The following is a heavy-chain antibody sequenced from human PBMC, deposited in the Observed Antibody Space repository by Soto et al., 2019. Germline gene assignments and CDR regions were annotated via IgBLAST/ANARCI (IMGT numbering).Heavy chain of an antibody. D-gene: IGHD6-19*01. Sequence: QLQLQESGSGLVKPSQTLSLTCAVSGGSISSGGYSWSWIRQPPGKGLEWIGYIYHSGSTYYNPSLTRXGXLXXNRSKNQFSLTLSSVTAVATAGYAWAAGAGLPRYYWGQGALVTV. CDR2: IYHSGST. V-gene: IGHV4-30-2*01. J-gene: IGHJ4*02. CDR3: AAGAGLPRYY. CDR1: GGSISSGGYS.